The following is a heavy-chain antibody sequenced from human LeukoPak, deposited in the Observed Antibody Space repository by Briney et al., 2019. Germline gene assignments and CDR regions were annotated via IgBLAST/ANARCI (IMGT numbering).Heavy chain of an antibody. D-gene: IGHD5-18*01. J-gene: IGHJ3*02. CDR2: ISDSGST. CDR1: GGFISSGGYY. V-gene: IGHV4-61*09. Sequence: PSQTLSLTCTVSGGFISSGGYYWSWIRQPPGKGLEWIGYISDSGSTNYNPSLKSRVTISVDTSKNQFSLKLSSVTAADTAVYYCARRYIYGYCAFDIWGQGTMVTVSS. CDR3: ARRYIYGYCAFDI.